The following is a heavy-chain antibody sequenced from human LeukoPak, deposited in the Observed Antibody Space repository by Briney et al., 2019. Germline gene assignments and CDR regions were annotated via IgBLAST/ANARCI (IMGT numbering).Heavy chain of an antibody. Sequence: ASVKVSCKASGYTFTSYGISWVRQATGQGLEWMGWMNPNSGNTGYAQKFQGRVTMTRNTSISTAYMELSSLRSEDTAVYYCARGFRYSSSWYRPIYYYYYMDVWGKGTTVTISS. D-gene: IGHD6-13*01. CDR2: MNPNSGNT. J-gene: IGHJ6*03. CDR3: ARGFRYSSSWYRPIYYYYYMDV. V-gene: IGHV1-8*02. CDR1: GYTFTSYG.